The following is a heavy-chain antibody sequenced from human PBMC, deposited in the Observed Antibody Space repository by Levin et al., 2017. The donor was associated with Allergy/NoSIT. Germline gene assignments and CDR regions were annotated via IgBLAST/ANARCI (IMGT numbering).Heavy chain of an antibody. V-gene: IGHV1-24*01. CDR2: FDPEDGET. J-gene: IGHJ6*02. D-gene: IGHD6-19*01. CDR3: ATERLTGQWQKRPKPGEGMDV. Sequence: GGSLRLSCKVSGYTLTDLSMHWVRQAPGKGLEWMGGFDPEDGETIYAQKFQGRVTMTEDTSTDTAYMELSSLRSEDTAVYYCATERLTGQWQKRPKPGEGMDVWGQGTTVTVSS. CDR1: GYTLTDLS.